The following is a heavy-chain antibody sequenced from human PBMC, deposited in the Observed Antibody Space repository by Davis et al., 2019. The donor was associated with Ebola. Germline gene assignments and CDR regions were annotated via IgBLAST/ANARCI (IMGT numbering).Heavy chain of an antibody. CDR2: ISTTSTYI. CDR1: GFTFSDST. CDR3: ARDPRYSNYFVGMDV. D-gene: IGHD4-11*01. Sequence: GGSLRLSCAASGFTFSDSTMNWVRQAPGKGLEWVSSISTTSTYIYYSDSVKGRFTISRDNAKSSLYLQMNSLRAEDTAVYYCARDPRYSNYFVGMDVWGQGTTVTVSS. J-gene: IGHJ6*02. V-gene: IGHV3-21*01.